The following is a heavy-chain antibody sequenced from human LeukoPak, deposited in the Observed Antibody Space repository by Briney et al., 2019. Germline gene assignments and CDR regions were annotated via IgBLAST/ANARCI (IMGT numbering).Heavy chain of an antibody. CDR3: ARDGVQQQLVQGYYYYYYYMDV. CDR2: IYSSGST. V-gene: IGHV4-59*12. J-gene: IGHJ6*03. Sequence: SETLSLTCTVSGGSISNYYWSWIRQPPGKGLEWIGYIYSSGSTNYNPSLKSRVTISVDTSKIQFSLKLSSVTPEDTAVYYCARDGVQQQLVQGYYYYYYYMDVWGKGTTVTISS. D-gene: IGHD6-13*01. CDR1: GGSISNYY.